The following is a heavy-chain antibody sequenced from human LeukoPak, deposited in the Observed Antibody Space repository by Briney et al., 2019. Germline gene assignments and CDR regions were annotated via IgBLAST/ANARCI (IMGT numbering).Heavy chain of an antibody. CDR2: IIHSGST. J-gene: IGHJ5*02. D-gene: IGHD6-13*01. CDR3: ARAGPGIAAASTSGVFRFDP. V-gene: IGHV4-34*05. CDR1: GGSSSGSY. Sequence: PETLSLTCALHGGSSSGSYWCWIRPPLGEGRGWIGEIIHSGSTYYIPSLKSRGTISVDTSKNQFSLKLSSVTAADTAVYYCARAGPGIAAASTSGVFRFDPWGQGTLVTVSS.